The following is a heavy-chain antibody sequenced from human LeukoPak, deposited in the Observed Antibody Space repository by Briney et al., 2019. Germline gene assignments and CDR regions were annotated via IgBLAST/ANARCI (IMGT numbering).Heavy chain of an antibody. CDR2: IKSKTDGGTT. CDR3: TTEIGGSLDY. Sequence: GGSLRLSCAASGFTFDDHAMSWVRQAPGKGLEWVGRIKSKTDGGTTDYAAPVKGRFTISRDDSKNTLYLQMNSLKTEDTAVYYRTTEIGGSLDYWGQGTLVTVSS. V-gene: IGHV3-15*01. J-gene: IGHJ4*02. D-gene: IGHD3-16*01. CDR1: GFTFDDHA.